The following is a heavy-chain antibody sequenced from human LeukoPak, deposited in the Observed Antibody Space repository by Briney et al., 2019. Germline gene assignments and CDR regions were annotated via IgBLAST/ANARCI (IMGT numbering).Heavy chain of an antibody. CDR1: GFTFSSYG. V-gene: IGHV3-30*18. Sequence: SGGSLRLSCAASGFTFSSYGMHWVRQAPGKGLEWVAVISYDGSNKYYADSVKGRFTISRDNSKNTLYLQMNSLRAEDTAVYYCAKPDSGSGWYEGEPYCYYMDVWGKGTTVTVSS. CDR3: AKPDSGSGWYEGEPYCYYMDV. D-gene: IGHD6-19*01. CDR2: ISYDGSNK. J-gene: IGHJ6*03.